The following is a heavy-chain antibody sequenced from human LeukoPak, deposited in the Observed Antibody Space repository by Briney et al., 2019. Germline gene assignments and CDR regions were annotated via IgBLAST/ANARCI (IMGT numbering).Heavy chain of an antibody. V-gene: IGHV3-9*01. J-gene: IGHJ4*02. CDR3: AKDNRRHYTSGPNPDSLH. CDR1: GFIFNNYA. D-gene: IGHD6-19*01. Sequence: GGSLRLSCAGSGFIFNNYAMHWIRQPPGKGLEWVSGISWNSGTIDYADSVRGRFTISRDNAKNSLYLQMDSLRVEDTAFYYCAKDNRRHYTSGPNPDSLHWGQGALVTVSS. CDR2: ISWNSGTI.